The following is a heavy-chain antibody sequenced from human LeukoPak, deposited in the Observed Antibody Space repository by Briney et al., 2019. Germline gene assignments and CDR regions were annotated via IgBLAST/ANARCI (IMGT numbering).Heavy chain of an antibody. CDR3: ARLQAVTPFDY. J-gene: IGHJ4*02. CDR2: IWYDGSNK. Sequence: GGSLRLSCAASGFTFSSYGMHWVRQAPGKGLEWVAVIWYDGSNKYYADSVKGRFTIPRDNSKNTLYLQMNSLRAEDTAVYYCARLQAVTPFDYWGQGTLVTVSS. V-gene: IGHV3-33*01. CDR1: GFTFSSYG. D-gene: IGHD1-14*01.